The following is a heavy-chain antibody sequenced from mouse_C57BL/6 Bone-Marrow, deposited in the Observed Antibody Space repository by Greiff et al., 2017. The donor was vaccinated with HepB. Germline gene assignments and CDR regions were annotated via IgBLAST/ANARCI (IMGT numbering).Heavy chain of an antibody. CDR3: AREDLGLVEAMDY. J-gene: IGHJ4*01. Sequence: VHVKQSGPELVKPGASVKIPCKASGYTFTDYNMDWVKQSHGKSLEWIGDINPNNGGTIYNQKFKGKATLTVDKSSSTAYMELRSLTSEDTAVYYCAREDLGLVEAMDYWGQGTSVTVSS. V-gene: IGHV1-18*01. CDR2: INPNNGGT. D-gene: IGHD3-1*01. CDR1: GYTFTDYN.